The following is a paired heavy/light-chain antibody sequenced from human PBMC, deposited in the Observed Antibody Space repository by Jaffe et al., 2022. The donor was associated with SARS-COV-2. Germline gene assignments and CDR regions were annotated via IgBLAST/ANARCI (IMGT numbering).Heavy chain of an antibody. V-gene: IGHV4-31*03. CDR2: IYYSGSS. CDR1: GAPISGGGYY. J-gene: IGHJ4*02. Sequence: QVQLQQSGPGLVKPSQTLSLTCTVSGAPISGGGYYWSWIRQHPGKGLEWIGYIYYSGSSYHNPSLQSRLHISVDTSKNQFHLNLSSVTAADTAVYYCARVRAQCSGTTCYYFDYWGQGTPVTVSS. D-gene: IGHD1-26*01. CDR3: ARVRAQCSGTTCYYFDY.
Light chain of an antibody. V-gene: IGKV3-20*01. CDR1: QTVSSTY. Sequence: EVVLTQSPGTLSLSPGERATLSCRASQTVSSTYLAWYQHKPGQAPRLLIYGTSSRATGIPDRFSGSGSGTDFTLTISRLEPEDFAVYFCQQYGSTPPYTFGQGTKLEIK. CDR3: QQYGSTPPYT. CDR2: GTS. J-gene: IGKJ2*01.